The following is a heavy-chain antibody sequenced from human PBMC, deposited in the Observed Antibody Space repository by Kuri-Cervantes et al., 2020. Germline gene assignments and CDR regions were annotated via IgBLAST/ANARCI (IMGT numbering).Heavy chain of an antibody. CDR3: ARLPSGGGADTEFDY. CDR2: IKSKTDGGTT. Sequence: GESLKISCAASGFTFSNAWMSWVRQAPGKGLEWVGRIKSKTDGGTTDYAAPVKGRFTISRDDSKNTLYLQMNSLRAEDTAVYYCARLPSGGGADTEFDYRGQGTLVTVSS. J-gene: IGHJ4*01. CDR1: GFTFSNAW. V-gene: IGHV3-15*01. D-gene: IGHD3-10*01.